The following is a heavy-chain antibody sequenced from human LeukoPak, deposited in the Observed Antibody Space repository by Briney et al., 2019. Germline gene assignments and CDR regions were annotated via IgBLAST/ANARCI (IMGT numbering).Heavy chain of an antibody. CDR2: ISGSGGST. D-gene: IGHD3-10*01. Sequence: GGSLRLSCAASAFTFSSYAMSWVRQAPGKGLEWVSVISGSGGSTFYADSVKGRFTISRDNSKNTLYLQMNSLRAEDTAVYYCATPTPHSSDPSLYYYYMDVWGKGTTVTISS. J-gene: IGHJ6*03. CDR1: AFTFSSYA. CDR3: ATPTPHSSDPSLYYYYMDV. V-gene: IGHV3-23*01.